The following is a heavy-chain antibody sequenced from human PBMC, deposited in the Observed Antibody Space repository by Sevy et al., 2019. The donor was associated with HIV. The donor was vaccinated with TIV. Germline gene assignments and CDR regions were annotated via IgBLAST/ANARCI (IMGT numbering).Heavy chain of an antibody. CDR1: GGSISSYY. D-gene: IGHD6-13*01. J-gene: IGHJ4*02. CDR2: IYYSGST. V-gene: IGHV4-59*01. Sequence: SETLSLTCTVSGGSISSYYWSWIRQPPGKGLEWIGYIYYSGSTNYNPSLKSRVTISVDTSKNQFSLKLSSVTAADTAVYYCARVSAAAAKYYFDYWGQGTLVTVSS. CDR3: ARVSAAAAKYYFDY.